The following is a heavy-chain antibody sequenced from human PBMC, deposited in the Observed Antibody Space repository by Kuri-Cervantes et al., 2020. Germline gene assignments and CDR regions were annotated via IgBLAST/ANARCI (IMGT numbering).Heavy chain of an antibody. J-gene: IGHJ4*02. CDR3: ARGAGSHYEMTLDY. D-gene: IGHD1-26*01. CDR1: GFTFSSYE. CDR2: ISYDGSNK. V-gene: IGHV3-30-3*01. Sequence: GESLKISCAASGFTFSSYEMNWVRQAPGKGLEWVAVISYDGSNKYYADSVKGRLTISRDNSKNTLYLQMNSLKDEDTAVYYCARGAGSHYEMTLDYWGQGTLVTVSS.